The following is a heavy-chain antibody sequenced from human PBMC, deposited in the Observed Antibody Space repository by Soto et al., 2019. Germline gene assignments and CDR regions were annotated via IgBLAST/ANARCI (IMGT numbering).Heavy chain of an antibody. J-gene: IGHJ2*01. Sequence: RLFSATSGVTVSSNYMSWLRQAPGKGLEFFSVIYSGGSTYYADSVKGRFTISRDNSKNTLYLQMNSLRAEDTAVYYCARDATLEMATRPYCYYDLWGRGTLVTVS. V-gene: IGHV3-53*01. CDR2: IYSGGST. CDR1: GVTVSSNY. D-gene: IGHD5-12*01. CDR3: ARDATLEMATRPYCYYDL.